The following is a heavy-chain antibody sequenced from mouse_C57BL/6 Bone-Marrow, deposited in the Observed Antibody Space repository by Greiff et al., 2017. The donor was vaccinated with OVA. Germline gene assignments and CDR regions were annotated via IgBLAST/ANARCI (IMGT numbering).Heavy chain of an antibody. J-gene: IGHJ4*01. CDR1: GYSFTGYY. CDR3: ARSSGYYAMDY. V-gene: IGHV1-43*01. CDR2: INPSTGGT. Sequence: VQLKQSGPELVKPGASVKISCKASGYSFTGYYMHWVKQSSEKSLEWIGEINPSTGGTSYNQKFKGKATLTVDKSSSTAYMQLKSLTSEDSAVYYCARSSGYYAMDYWGQGTSVTVSS.